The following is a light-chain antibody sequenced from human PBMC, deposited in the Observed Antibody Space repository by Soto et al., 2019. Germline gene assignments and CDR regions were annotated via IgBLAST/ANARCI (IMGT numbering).Light chain of an antibody. Sequence: QSVLTQPASVSVSPGQSITISCTGTSSDVGGYNYVSWYQQHPGKAPKLMIYDVSNRPSEVSNRFSGSKSGNTASLTISGLQAEDEGNYYCSSYTSGSTLVVFGGGTKLTVL. CDR3: SSYTSGSTLVV. CDR2: DVS. J-gene: IGLJ2*01. V-gene: IGLV2-14*01. CDR1: SSDVGGYNY.